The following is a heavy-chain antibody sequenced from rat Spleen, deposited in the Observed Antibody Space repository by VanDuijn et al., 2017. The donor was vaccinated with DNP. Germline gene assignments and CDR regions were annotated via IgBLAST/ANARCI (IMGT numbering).Heavy chain of an antibody. D-gene: IGHD1-11*01. V-gene: IGHV5-31*01. Sequence: EVQLVESGGGPVQPGRSLKLSCVASGFIFSNYWMTWIRQAPGKGLEWVASIGSTGDNTYYSDSVKGRFTISRDNAQSTLYLQMDSLRSEDTATYYCARHLTTDGVMDAWGQGASVTVSS. J-gene: IGHJ4*01. CDR2: IGSTGDNT. CDR3: ARHLTTDGVMDA. CDR1: GFIFSNYW.